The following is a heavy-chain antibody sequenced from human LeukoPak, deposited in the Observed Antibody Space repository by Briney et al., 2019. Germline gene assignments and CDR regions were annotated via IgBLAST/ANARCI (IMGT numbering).Heavy chain of an antibody. CDR2: IYYSGST. CDR1: GGSISSHY. Sequence: SETLSLTCTVSGGSISSHYWSWIRQPPGKGLGWIGYIYYSGSTNYNPSLKSRVTISVDTSKNQFSLKLSSVTAADTAVYYCARFPDYWGQGTLVTVSS. J-gene: IGHJ4*02. V-gene: IGHV4-59*11. CDR3: ARFPDY.